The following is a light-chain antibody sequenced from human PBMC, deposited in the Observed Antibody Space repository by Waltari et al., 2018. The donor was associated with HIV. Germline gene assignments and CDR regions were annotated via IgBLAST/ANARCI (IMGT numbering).Light chain of an antibody. V-gene: IGKV2-28*01. J-gene: IGKJ4*01. Sequence: DIVMTPSPLSLTVTPGEPASISCRSSQSLLHRNGYNYVDWYLQKPGQSPQLLIYLGSNRASGVPDRFSGSGSGTDFTLKISRVEAEDVGVYDCMQALQTLTFGGGTKVEIK. CDR1: QSLLHRNGYNY. CDR2: LGS. CDR3: MQALQTLT.